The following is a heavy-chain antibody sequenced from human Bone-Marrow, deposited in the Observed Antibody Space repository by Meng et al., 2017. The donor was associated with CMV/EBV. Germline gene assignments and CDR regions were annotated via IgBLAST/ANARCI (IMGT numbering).Heavy chain of an antibody. J-gene: IGHJ5*02. CDR3: ARFEDGSGWFDP. D-gene: IGHD3-10*01. Sequence: ASVKVSCKASGYTFTGYYMHWVRQAPGQGLEWMGWINPNSGGTNYAQKFQGRVTMTRDTSISTAYMELSRLRSDDTAVYYCARFEDGSGWFDPWGQGTLVTVSS. CDR2: INPNSGGT. V-gene: IGHV1-2*02. CDR1: GYTFTGYY.